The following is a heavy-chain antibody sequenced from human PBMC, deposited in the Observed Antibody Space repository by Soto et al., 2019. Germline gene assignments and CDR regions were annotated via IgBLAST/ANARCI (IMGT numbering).Heavy chain of an antibody. V-gene: IGHV3-33*01. CDR1: GFVFSDYG. Sequence: QVQLLESGGGVVQPGRSLRLSCTASGFVFSDYGMHWFRQAPGKGLEWVAVIYNDGSNEYYGDSVKGRFTISRDNSQNTLYLQMNIPRAEDTGVYYCARDRWRRLGGDFWGQGTLVTVSS. CDR3: ARDRWRRLGGDF. CDR2: IYNDGSNE. D-gene: IGHD2-21*02. J-gene: IGHJ4*02.